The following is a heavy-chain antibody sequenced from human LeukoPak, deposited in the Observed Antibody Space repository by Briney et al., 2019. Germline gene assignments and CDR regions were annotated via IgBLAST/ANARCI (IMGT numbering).Heavy chain of an antibody. Sequence: GGSLRLSCAASGFTFSSYWMNWARQAPGKGLEWVAVISYDGSNKYYADSVKGRFTISRDNSKNTLYLQMNSLRAEDTAVYYCARDAVDTANAVWGQGTTVTVSS. V-gene: IGHV3-30-3*01. CDR1: GFTFSSYW. J-gene: IGHJ6*02. D-gene: IGHD5-18*01. CDR3: ARDAVDTANAV. CDR2: ISYDGSNK.